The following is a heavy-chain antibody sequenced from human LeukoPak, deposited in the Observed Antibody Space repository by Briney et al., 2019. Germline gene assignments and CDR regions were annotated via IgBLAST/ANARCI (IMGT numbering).Heavy chain of an antibody. CDR2: IRSKAYGGTT. CDR3: TRGNDYDFWSGYSDY. CDR1: GFTFGDYA. D-gene: IGHD3-3*01. J-gene: IGHJ4*02. Sequence: PGGSLRLSCTASGFTFGDYAMSWFRQAPGKGLEWVGFIRSKAYGGTTEYAASVKGRFTISRDDSKSIAYLQTNSLKTEDTAVYYCTRGNDYDFWSGYSDYWGQGTLVTVSS. V-gene: IGHV3-49*03.